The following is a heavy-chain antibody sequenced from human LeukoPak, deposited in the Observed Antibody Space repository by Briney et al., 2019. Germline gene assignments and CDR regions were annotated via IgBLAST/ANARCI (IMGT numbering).Heavy chain of an antibody. Sequence: TSQTLSLTCSVSGDSITSGAYYWSWIRQPPGKGLEWIGYIYHSGDTYYNPSLKSRVTISVDRSKNQFSLKLSSVTAADTAVYYCARGYDFWSGSSLYYFDYWGQGTLVTVSS. D-gene: IGHD3-3*01. CDR3: ARGYDFWSGSSLYYFDY. CDR1: GDSITSGAYY. CDR2: IYHSGDT. V-gene: IGHV4-30-2*01. J-gene: IGHJ4*02.